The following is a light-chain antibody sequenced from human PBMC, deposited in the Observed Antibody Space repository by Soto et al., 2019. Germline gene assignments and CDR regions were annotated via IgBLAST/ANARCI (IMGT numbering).Light chain of an antibody. Sequence: DIQMTQSPSTLSASVGDRVTITCRASQSIGNRLAWYQQKPGKVPKLLIYAASSLQSGVPSRFSGSGSGTDFTLTISSLQPEDFATYYCQQSYSTPRTFGQGTKVDIK. CDR2: AAS. V-gene: IGKV1-39*01. J-gene: IGKJ1*01. CDR1: QSIGNR. CDR3: QQSYSTPRT.